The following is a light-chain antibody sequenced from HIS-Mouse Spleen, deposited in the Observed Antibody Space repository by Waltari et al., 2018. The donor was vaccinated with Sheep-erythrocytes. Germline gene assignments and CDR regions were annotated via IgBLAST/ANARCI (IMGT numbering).Light chain of an antibody. CDR2: AAS. J-gene: IGKJ1*01. CDR1: TYSLSW. V-gene: IGKV1-12*01. Sequence: DIQMTQSPSSVSASVGHRVTEQDSKASTYSLSWLAWYQQKPGKAPKLLIYAASSLQSGVPSRFSGSGSGTDFTLTISSLQPEDFATYYCQQANSFPQTFGQGTKVEIK. CDR3: QQANSFPQT.